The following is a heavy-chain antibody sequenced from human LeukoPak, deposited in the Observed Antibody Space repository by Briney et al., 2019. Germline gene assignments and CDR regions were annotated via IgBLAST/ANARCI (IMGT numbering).Heavy chain of an antibody. V-gene: IGHV3-30*04. J-gene: IGHJ4*02. D-gene: IGHD3-22*01. Sequence: GRSLRPSCAASEFTFSNYAIHWVRQAPGKGLEWVTIISDDGSGKYYADSVKGRFTISRDNSKNTVYLQMNILRDDDTAVYYSARDGYYYDSSLDSWGQGTLVTVSS. CDR3: ARDGYYYDSSLDS. CDR1: EFTFSNYA. CDR2: ISDDGSGK.